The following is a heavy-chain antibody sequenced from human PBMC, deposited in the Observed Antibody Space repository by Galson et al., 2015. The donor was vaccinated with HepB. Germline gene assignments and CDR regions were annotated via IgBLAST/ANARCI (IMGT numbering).Heavy chain of an antibody. CDR2: INPSGGTT. J-gene: IGHJ2*01. D-gene: IGHD6-19*01. CDR3: ARTEGRGYGSAPFGL. V-gene: IGHV1-46*03. Sequence: SVKVSCKASGYTFTTYYMHWVRQAPGQGLEWMGVINPSGGTTSYAQKFQGRTTMTRDTSTSTVYMELSSLRSEDTAVYHCARTEGRGYGSAPFGLWGRGPLVTVSS. CDR1: GYTFTTYY.